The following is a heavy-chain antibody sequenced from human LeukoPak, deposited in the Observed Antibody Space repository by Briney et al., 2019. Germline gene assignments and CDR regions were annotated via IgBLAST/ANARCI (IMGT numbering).Heavy chain of an antibody. CDR1: GGSISSYY. CDR2: IYTSGTI. CDR3: ARDSGTTGEVKFDP. J-gene: IGHJ5*02. V-gene: IGHV4-4*07. D-gene: IGHD3-10*01. Sequence: SETLFLSCTVSGGSISSYYWSWIRQPAGRALEWIGRIYTSGTITYNPSLKSRVTMSVDTSKNQFSLKLSSVTAADTAGYYCARDSGTTGEVKFDPWGQGTLVTVSS.